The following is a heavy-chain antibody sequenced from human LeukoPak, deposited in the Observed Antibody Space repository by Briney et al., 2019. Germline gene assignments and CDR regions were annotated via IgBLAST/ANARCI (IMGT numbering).Heavy chain of an antibody. J-gene: IGHJ2*01. Sequence: GGSLRLSCAGAGFTFGNYNMNWVRQTPGKGLEWISSISSSSSFIYYADSVKGRFTISRDNAKNSVFLQMNSLQPEDTAVYWWARDRGSFDIWGRGTLVTVSS. D-gene: IGHD3-10*01. CDR3: ARDRGSFDI. CDR2: ISSSSSFI. V-gene: IGHV3-21*01. CDR1: GFTFGNYN.